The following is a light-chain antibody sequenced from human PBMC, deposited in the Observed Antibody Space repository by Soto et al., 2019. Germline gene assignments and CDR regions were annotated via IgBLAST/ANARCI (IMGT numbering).Light chain of an antibody. CDR1: SSDVGGYNY. CDR3: SSYTTSNTRQIV. J-gene: IGLJ1*01. Sequence: QSALTQPASVSGSPGQSITISCTGTSSDVGGYNYVSWYQHHPGKAPKLIIYDVTNRPSGVSNPFSGSKSGNTASLTISGLQPEYEADYYCSSYTTSNTRQIVFGTGTKVTVX. CDR2: DVT. V-gene: IGLV2-14*03.